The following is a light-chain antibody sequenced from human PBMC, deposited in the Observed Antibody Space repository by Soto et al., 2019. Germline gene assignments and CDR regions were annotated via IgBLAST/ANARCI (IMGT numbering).Light chain of an antibody. Sequence: QSALTQPPSESGTPGQRVTISCSGSSSNIGSNTVNWYQQLPGTAPKLLIYSNNQRPSGVPDRFSGSKSGTSASLAISGLQPEDEADYYCAAWDDILNGWVFGGGTKLTVL. CDR2: SNN. CDR1: SSNIGSNT. V-gene: IGLV1-44*01. CDR3: AAWDDILNGWV. J-gene: IGLJ3*02.